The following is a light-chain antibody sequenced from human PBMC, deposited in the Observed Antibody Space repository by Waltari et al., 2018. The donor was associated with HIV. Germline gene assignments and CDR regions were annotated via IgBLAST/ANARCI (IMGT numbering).Light chain of an antibody. CDR1: ALPKQY. Sequence: SYELTQPPSMSVSPGQTARITCSGDALPKQYAYWYQQKPGQAPVLIIYKDTERPSGFPDRFACSNSGTIATLTISGVQAEDEASYYCQSADSSGIYEIFGGGTKVIVL. CDR2: KDT. CDR3: QSADSSGIYEI. V-gene: IGLV3-25*03. J-gene: IGLJ2*01.